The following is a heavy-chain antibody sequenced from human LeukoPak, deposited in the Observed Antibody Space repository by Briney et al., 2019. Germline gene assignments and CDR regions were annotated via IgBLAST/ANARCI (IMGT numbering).Heavy chain of an antibody. CDR2: IYYSGST. V-gene: IGHV4-30-4*01. J-gene: IGHJ3*02. CDR1: GGSIGSGDYY. D-gene: IGHD2-15*01. Sequence: SETLSLTCTVSGGSIGSGDYYWSWIRQPPGKGLEWIGYIYYSGSTYYNPSLKSRVTISVDTSKNQFSLKLSSVTAADTAVYYCARDLLPESNAFDIWGQGTMVTVSS. CDR3: ARDLLPESNAFDI.